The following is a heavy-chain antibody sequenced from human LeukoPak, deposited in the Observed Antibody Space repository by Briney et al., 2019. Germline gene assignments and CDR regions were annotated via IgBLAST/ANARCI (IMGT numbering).Heavy chain of an antibody. V-gene: IGHV1-2*06. Sequence: GASVTVSCKASGYTFTGYYMHWVRQAPGQGLEWMGRINPNSGGTNYAQKFQGRVTMTRDTSISTAYMELSRLRSDDTAVYYCASGRYSSSWYLYYFDYWGQGTLVTVSS. CDR1: GYTFTGYY. CDR3: ASGRYSSSWYLYYFDY. D-gene: IGHD6-13*01. J-gene: IGHJ4*02. CDR2: INPNSGGT.